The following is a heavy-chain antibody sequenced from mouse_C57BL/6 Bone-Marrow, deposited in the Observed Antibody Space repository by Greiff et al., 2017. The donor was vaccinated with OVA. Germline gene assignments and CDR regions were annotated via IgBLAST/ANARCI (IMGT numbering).Heavy chain of an antibody. CDR3: ARGGIFYAMDY. CDR2: IDPSDSYT. CDR1: GYTFTSYW. Sequence: VQLQQPGAELVKPGASVKLSCKASGYTFTSYWMQWVQQRPGPGLEWIGEIDPSDSYTNYNQKFKGKATLTVDTSSSTAYMQLSSLTSEDSAVYYCARGGIFYAMDYWGQGTSVTVSS. V-gene: IGHV1-50*01. J-gene: IGHJ4*01.